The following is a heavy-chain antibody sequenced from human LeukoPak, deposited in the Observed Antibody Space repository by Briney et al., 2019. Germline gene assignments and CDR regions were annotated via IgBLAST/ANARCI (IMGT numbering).Heavy chain of an antibody. J-gene: IGHJ3*02. V-gene: IGHV4-59*01. CDR3: ARDAVTYDAFDI. CDR1: GGSITNYY. Sequence: SETLSPTCTVSGGSITNYYWNWIRQPPGKGLEWIGYVFYGGSTNYNPSLKSRVTISVDTSKNQFSLKLTSVTAADTALYYCARDAVTYDAFDIWGQGTMVTVSS. D-gene: IGHD2-21*02. CDR2: VFYGGST.